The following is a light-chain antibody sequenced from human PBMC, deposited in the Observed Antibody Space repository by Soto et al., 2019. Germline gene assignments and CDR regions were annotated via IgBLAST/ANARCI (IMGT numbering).Light chain of an antibody. CDR2: DVI. CDR1: TSDIGSYNH. Sequence: QSALTQPASVSGSPGQSITISCTGTTSDIGSYNHVSWYQQHPGKAPKLMIFDVINRPSGVSNRFSGSKSGNTASLTISGLQAEDEADYYCSSFRSSGTLYVFGTGTKLTVL. V-gene: IGLV2-14*03. J-gene: IGLJ1*01. CDR3: SSFRSSGTLYV.